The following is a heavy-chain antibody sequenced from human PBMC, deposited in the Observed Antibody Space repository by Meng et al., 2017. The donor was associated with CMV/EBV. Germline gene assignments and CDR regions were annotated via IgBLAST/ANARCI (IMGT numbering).Heavy chain of an antibody. CDR3: ARVASLRFAGSGQGY. D-gene: IGHD3-10*01. CDR2: INHNSGGT. CDR1: AYTFTVYY. Sequence: QGPLGQSGAAVGKPGASGRVACKASAYTFTVYYMHWVRQAPGQGLEWMGWINHNSGGTNYAQKFQGRVTMTRDTSISTAYMELSRLRSDDTAVYYCARVASLRFAGSGQGYWGQGTLVTVSS. J-gene: IGHJ4*02. V-gene: IGHV1-2*02.